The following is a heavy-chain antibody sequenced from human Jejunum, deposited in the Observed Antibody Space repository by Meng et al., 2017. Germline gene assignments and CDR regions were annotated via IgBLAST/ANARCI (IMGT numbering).Heavy chain of an antibody. D-gene: IGHD6-13*01. Sequence: GGSLRLSCVVSGFTFSTFAMSWVRQAPGKGLEWVSVISGSADSTNYADSVKGRFTISRDNSKNTLYLQMNSLRAEDTAVYYCARGQQLGYYWGQGTLVTVSS. CDR2: ISGSADST. V-gene: IGHV3-23*01. CDR1: GFTFSTFA. CDR3: ARGQQLGYY. J-gene: IGHJ4*02.